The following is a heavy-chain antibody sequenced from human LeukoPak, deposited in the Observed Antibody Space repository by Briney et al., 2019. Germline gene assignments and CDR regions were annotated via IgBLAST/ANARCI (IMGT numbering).Heavy chain of an antibody. D-gene: IGHD6-13*01. CDR2: IYYSGST. V-gene: IGHV4-59*12. CDR3: ARGGNNFGSSWYWGYFDY. J-gene: IGHJ4*02. Sequence: SETLSLTCTVSGGSISSYYWSWIRQPPGKGLEWIGYIYYSGSTNYNPSLKSRVTISVDTSKNQFSLKLSSVTAADTAVYYCARGGNNFGSSWYWGYFDYWGQGTLVTVSS. CDR1: GGSISSYY.